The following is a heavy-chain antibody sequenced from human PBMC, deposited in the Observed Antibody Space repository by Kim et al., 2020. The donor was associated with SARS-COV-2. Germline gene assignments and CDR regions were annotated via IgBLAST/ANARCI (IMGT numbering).Heavy chain of an antibody. CDR3: ARSAGAPGTNYYSMDV. CDR1: GYTFTSYW. D-gene: IGHD1-1*01. J-gene: IGHJ6*02. Sequence: GESLKISCKGSGYTFTSYWIGWVRQMSGKGLEWMGIIYPGDSDTRYSPSFQGQITMSADKSISTAYLQWSSLKASDTAKYYCARSAGAPGTNYYSMDVWGQGTTVTVSS. CDR2: IYPGDSDT. V-gene: IGHV5-51*01.